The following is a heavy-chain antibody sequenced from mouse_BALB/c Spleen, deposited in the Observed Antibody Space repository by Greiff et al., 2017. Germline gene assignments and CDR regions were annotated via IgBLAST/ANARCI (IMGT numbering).Heavy chain of an antibody. Sequence: EVKVVESGGGLVKPGGSLKLPCAASGFTFSSYAMSWVRQTPEKRLEWVGSISSGGSTYYPDSVKGRFTISRDNASNILYLQMSSLRSEDTAMYYCASNYEAMDYWGQGTSVTVSS. D-gene: IGHD2-1*01. V-gene: IGHV5-6-5*01. CDR2: ISSGGST. CDR3: ASNYEAMDY. J-gene: IGHJ4*01. CDR1: GFTFSSYA.